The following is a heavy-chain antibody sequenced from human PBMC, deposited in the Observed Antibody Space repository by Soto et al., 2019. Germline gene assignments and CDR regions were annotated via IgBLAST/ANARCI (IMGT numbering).Heavy chain of an antibody. V-gene: IGHV2-5*02. CDR3: AHRLPSRWGNGWYT. CDR1: GLSLSSSGVG. Sequence: QITLKESGPTLVKPTQTLTLTCALSGLSLSSSGVGVGWIRQPPGKALECLTYIYWDDDRGYRPSLKSRLTISMDTSNNQVVLTMTNMDPMDTATYYCAHRLPSRWGNGWYTWGPGTLVTVSS. J-gene: IGHJ4*02. D-gene: IGHD6-19*01. CDR2: IYWDDDR.